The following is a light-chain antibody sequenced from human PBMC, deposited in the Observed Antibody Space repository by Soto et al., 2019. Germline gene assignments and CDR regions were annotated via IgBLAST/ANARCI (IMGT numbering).Light chain of an antibody. Sequence: EIVMTQSPATLSVSPGERATLSCRASQSVSSNLAWYQQKPGQAPRLLIYGASTRATGIPARFSGSGSGTEFTLTISSLQPEDFAVYYCQQYNSWPLTFGQGTKVDIK. CDR1: QSVSSN. V-gene: IGKV3-15*01. J-gene: IGKJ4*01. CDR3: QQYNSWPLT. CDR2: GAS.